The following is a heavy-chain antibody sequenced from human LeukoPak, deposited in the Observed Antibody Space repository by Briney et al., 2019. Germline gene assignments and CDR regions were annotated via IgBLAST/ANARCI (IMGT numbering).Heavy chain of an antibody. CDR2: IYSSGST. V-gene: IGHV4-59*13. CDR3: ARDRGYGGIFDY. D-gene: IGHD4-23*01. J-gene: IGHJ4*02. CDR1: GGSISSYY. Sequence: SETLSLTCTVSGGSISSYYWSWIRQPPGKGLEWMGYIYSSGSTKYSPSLKSRVAISLDTSKNDFSLRLSSVTAADTAVYYCARDRGYGGIFDYWGQGTLVTVSS.